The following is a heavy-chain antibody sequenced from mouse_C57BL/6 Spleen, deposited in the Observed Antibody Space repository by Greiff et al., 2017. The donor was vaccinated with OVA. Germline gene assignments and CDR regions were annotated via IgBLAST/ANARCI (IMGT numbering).Heavy chain of an antibody. V-gene: IGHV1-4*01. CDR3: ARSGDSSGYDAMDY. CDR2: INPSSGYT. Sequence: VQLQHSGAELARPGASVKMSCKASGYTFTSYTMHWVKQRPGQGLEWIGYINPSSGYTKYNQKFKDKATLTADKSSSTAYMQLSSLTSEDSAVYYCARSGDSSGYDAMDYWGQGTSVTVSS. CDR1: GYTFTSYT. D-gene: IGHD3-2*02. J-gene: IGHJ4*01.